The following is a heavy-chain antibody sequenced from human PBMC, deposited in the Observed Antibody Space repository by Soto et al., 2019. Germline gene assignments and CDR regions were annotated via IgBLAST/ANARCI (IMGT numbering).Heavy chain of an antibody. V-gene: IGHV3-74*01. CDR3: ASVKVVGAATNFDS. CDR1: GFTFSKYW. CDR2: IDSDGSST. J-gene: IGHJ4*02. Sequence: HPGGSLRLSCAASGFTFSKYWMHWVRQAPGKGLVWVSRIDSDGSSTNYADSVEGRFTISRDNAKNTLYLQMNSLRAEDTAVYYCASVKVVGAATNFDSWGQGTLVTVSS. D-gene: IGHD2-15*01.